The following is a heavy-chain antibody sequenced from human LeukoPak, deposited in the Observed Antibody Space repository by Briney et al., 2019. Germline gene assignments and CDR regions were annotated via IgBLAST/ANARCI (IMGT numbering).Heavy chain of an antibody. CDR3: ARGKYYDILTGYSIWEDHYYYAMDV. CDR2: MKPHSGNT. J-gene: IGHJ6*02. D-gene: IGHD3-9*01. CDR1: GDTFSRDD. Sequence: ASVKVSCKASGDTFSRDDINWVRQATGQGLEWMGWMKPHSGNTGSAQKFQDRVTMSMDTSTNTAYMELSSLASEDTAVYYCARGKYYDILTGYSIWEDHYYYAMDVWGQGTTVAVSS. V-gene: IGHV1-8*01.